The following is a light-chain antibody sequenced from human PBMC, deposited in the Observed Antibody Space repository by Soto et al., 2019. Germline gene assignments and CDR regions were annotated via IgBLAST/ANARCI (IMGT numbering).Light chain of an antibody. V-gene: IGKV3-20*01. J-gene: IGKJ1*01. CDR2: GAS. Sequence: DIELTQSPSTLSLSPGERVTLSCRASQIIGSRYLGWYHQQPGQAPRLLIYGASSSATGIAGRSSGSGSGTDLNLTISSREPEDFGVDYCQQYGSYPPCTFGQGTKVEVK. CDR3: QQYGSYPPCT. CDR1: QIIGSRY.